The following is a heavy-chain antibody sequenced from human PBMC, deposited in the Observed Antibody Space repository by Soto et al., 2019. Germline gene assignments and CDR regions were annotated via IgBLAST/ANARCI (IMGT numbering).Heavy chain of an antibody. CDR3: AKEDLYGGKIAYLDY. D-gene: IGHD2-15*01. CDR2: ISYDGSNK. J-gene: IGHJ4*02. CDR1: GFTFSSYG. V-gene: IGHV3-30*18. Sequence: GGSLRLSCAASGFTFSSYGMHWVRQAPGKGLERVAVISYDGSNKYYADSAKGRFTISRDNSKNTLYLQMNSLRAEDTAVYYCAKEDLYGGKIAYLDYWGQGTLVTVSS.